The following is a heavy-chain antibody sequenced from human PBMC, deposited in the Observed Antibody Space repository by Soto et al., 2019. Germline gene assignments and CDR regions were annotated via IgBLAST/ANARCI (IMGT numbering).Heavy chain of an antibody. J-gene: IGHJ3*02. CDR2: IYYSGST. CDR1: GGSISSSSYY. D-gene: IGHD3-22*01. Sequence: NPSETLSLTCTVSGGSISSSSYYWGWIRQPPGKGLEWIGSIYYSGSTYYNPSLKSRVTISVDTSKNQFSLKLSSVTAADTAVYYCARHYYDSSGYKGDAFDIWGQGTMVTVSS. V-gene: IGHV4-39*01. CDR3: ARHYYDSSGYKGDAFDI.